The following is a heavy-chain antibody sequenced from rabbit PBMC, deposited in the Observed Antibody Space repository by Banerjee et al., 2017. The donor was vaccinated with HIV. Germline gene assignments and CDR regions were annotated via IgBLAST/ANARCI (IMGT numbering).Heavy chain of an antibody. CDR1: GFSFSSSYY. V-gene: IGHV1S45*01. D-gene: IGHD6-1*01. CDR3: ARDTRDGNVGYAYSNL. Sequence: QEQLVESGGGLVQPEGSLTLTCTVSGFSFSSSYYMCWVRQAPGKGLEWIACIDAGSSVNTYYASWAKGRFTISKTSSTVDLKMNSLTAADTATYFCARDTRDGNVGYAYSNLWGPGTLVTVS. CDR2: IDAGSSVNT. J-gene: IGHJ4*01.